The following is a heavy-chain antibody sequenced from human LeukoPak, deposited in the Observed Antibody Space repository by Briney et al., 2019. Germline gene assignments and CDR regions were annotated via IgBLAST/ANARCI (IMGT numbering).Heavy chain of an antibody. CDR1: GGTFSSYA. V-gene: IGHV1-69*04. D-gene: IGHD6-19*01. CDR3: ARAIAVAGTWDNWFDP. J-gene: IGHJ5*02. Sequence: ASVKVSCKASGGTFSSYAISWVRQAPGQGLEWMGRIIPILGIANYAQKFQGRVTITADKSTSTAYMELSSLRSEDTAVYYCARAIAVAGTWDNWFDPWGQGTLVTVSS. CDR2: IIPILGIA.